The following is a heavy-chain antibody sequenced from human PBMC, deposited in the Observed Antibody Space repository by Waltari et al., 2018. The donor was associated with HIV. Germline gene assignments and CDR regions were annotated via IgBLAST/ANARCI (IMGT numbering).Heavy chain of an antibody. D-gene: IGHD6-19*01. CDR1: GDSITSYY. V-gene: IGHV4-59*03. CDR2: GHHTGST. Sequence: QVQLQESGPGLVKPSETLSPTCTAPGDSITSYYWNWIRQPPGTRPGWIGFGHHTGSTTCNPSPKSRVTVSVVTSKNLFSLKLTAVTATDTAVYDCAQWHVAFNAFEMWGQGTLVTVSS. J-gene: IGHJ3*02. CDR3: AQWHVAFNAFEM.